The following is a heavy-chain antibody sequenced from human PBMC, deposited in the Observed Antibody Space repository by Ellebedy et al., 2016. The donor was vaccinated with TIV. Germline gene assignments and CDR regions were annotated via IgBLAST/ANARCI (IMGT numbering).Heavy chain of an antibody. CDR3: ARDHYSGYDSAHY. CDR2: ISAYNGNT. D-gene: IGHD5-12*01. CDR1: GYTFTGYY. J-gene: IGHJ4*02. V-gene: IGHV1-18*04. Sequence: ASVKVSCKASGYTFTGYYMHWVRQAPGQGLEWMGWISAYNGNTNYAQKLQGRVTMTTDTSTSTAYMELRSLRSDDTAVYYCARDHYSGYDSAHYWGQGTLVTVSS.